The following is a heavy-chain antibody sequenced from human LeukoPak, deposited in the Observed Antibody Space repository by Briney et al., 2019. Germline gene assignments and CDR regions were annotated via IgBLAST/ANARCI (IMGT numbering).Heavy chain of an antibody. V-gene: IGHV3-23*01. D-gene: IGHD2-21*02. CDR3: GLAYCGGDCSYFDY. J-gene: IGHJ4*02. CDR1: GFTFSSYA. Sequence: GGSLRLSCAASGFTFSSYAMSWVRQAPGNGLEWVSAISGSGGSTYYADSVKGRFTISRDNSKNTLYLQMNSLRAEDTAVYYCGLAYCGGDCSYFDYWGQGTLVTVSS. CDR2: ISGSGGST.